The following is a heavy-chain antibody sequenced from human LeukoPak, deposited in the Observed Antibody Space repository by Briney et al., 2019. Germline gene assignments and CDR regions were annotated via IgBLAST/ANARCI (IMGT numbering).Heavy chain of an antibody. Sequence: PGGSLRLSCAASGFTLSSYAMHWVRQAPGKGLEWVGSIHSSGNTYYNPTLKSRVTISVDTSKNQFSLNLTSVTAADAAVYYCARDLGYSGFDWAPWGQGTLVTVSS. CDR2: IHSSGNT. J-gene: IGHJ5*02. D-gene: IGHD5-12*01. V-gene: IGHV4-38-2*02. CDR3: ARDLGYSGFDWAP. CDR1: GFTLSSYA.